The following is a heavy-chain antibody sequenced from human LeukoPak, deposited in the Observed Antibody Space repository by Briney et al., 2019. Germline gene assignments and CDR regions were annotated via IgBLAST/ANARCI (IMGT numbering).Heavy chain of an antibody. V-gene: IGHV1-3*01. CDR2: INAGNGNT. CDR3: ARKSTVTTYNWFDP. CDR1: GYTFTNYA. D-gene: IGHD4-17*01. J-gene: IGHJ5*02. Sequence: GASVKVSCKASGYTFTNYAMHWVRQAPGQGLEWMGWINAGNGNTKYSQKFQGRVTITRDTSASTAYMELSSLRSEDTAVYYCARKSTVTTYNWFDPWGQGTLVTVSS.